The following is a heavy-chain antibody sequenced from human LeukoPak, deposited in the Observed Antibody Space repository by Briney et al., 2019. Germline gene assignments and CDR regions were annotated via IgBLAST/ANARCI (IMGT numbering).Heavy chain of an antibody. CDR3: ARRRFSTLIRGVTIISPHFDY. V-gene: IGHV4-39*07. CDR1: GGSISTGSYY. Sequence: SQTLSLTCTVSGGSISTGSYYWSWIRQPPGKGLEWIGDINQSGSTNYNPSLKSRVTISVDTSKNQFSLKLSSVTAADTALYYCARRRFSTLIRGVTIISPHFDYWGQGILVTVSS. D-gene: IGHD3-10*01. J-gene: IGHJ4*02. CDR2: INQSGST.